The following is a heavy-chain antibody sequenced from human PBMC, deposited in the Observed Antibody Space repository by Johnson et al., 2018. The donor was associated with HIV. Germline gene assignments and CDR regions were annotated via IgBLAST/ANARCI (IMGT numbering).Heavy chain of an antibody. D-gene: IGHD2-21*02. CDR3: ARDPSGCDAEVTPDARFDI. CDR1: GFTVSSNY. CDR2: IYSGGST. Sequence: VQLVESGGGVVQPGRSLRLSCAASGFTVSSNYMSWVRQAPGKGLEWVSVIYSGGSTYYADSVKGRFTISRDNSKNTLYLQMNSLRAEDTAVYYCARDPSGCDAEVTPDARFDIWGQGTMVTVSS. J-gene: IGHJ3*02. V-gene: IGHV3-66*01.